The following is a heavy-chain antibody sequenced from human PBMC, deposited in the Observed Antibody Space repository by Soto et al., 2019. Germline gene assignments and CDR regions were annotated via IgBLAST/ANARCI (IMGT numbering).Heavy chain of an antibody. V-gene: IGHV3-21*01. D-gene: IGHD1-1*01. CDR3: ARTGRWLQLEDY. J-gene: IGHJ4*02. Sequence: KLGGSLRLSCATSGFTFSDYSMNWVRQAPGKGLEWVSSISSSGNYIYSADSVKGRFTISRDNTKSSLNLQMNSLRAEDTAVYYCARTGRWLQLEDYWGQGTLVTVSS. CDR1: GFTFSDYS. CDR2: ISSSGNYI.